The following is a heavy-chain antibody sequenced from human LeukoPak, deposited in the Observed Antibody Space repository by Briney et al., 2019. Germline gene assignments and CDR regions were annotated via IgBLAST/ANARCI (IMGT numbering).Heavy chain of an antibody. D-gene: IGHD6-19*01. V-gene: IGHV4-4*07. CDR2: IYTSGST. Sequence: PSETLSLTCTVSGGSISSYYWSWIRQPAGKGLEWIGRIYTSGSTNYNPSLKSRVTMSVDTSKNQFSLKLSPVTAADTAVYYCAREVVGTPIAVAGTYFQHWGQGTLVTVSS. CDR3: AREVVGTPIAVAGTYFQH. J-gene: IGHJ1*01. CDR1: GGSISSYY.